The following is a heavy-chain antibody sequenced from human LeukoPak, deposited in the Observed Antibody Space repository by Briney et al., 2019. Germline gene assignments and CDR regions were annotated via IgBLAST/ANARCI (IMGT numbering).Heavy chain of an antibody. V-gene: IGHV4-59*08. D-gene: IGHD6-13*01. Sequence: PSETLSLTCTVSGGSISSYYWSWIRQPPGKGLEWIGYIYYSGSTNYNPSLKSRVSISVDTSKNHFSLKLSSVTTADTAVYYCARHDPRAAAGTFDPWGQGTLVTVSP. CDR2: IYYSGST. J-gene: IGHJ5*02. CDR1: GGSISSYY. CDR3: ARHDPRAAAGTFDP.